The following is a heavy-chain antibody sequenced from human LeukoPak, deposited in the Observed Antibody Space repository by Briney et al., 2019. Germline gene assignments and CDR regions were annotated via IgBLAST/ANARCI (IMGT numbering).Heavy chain of an antibody. V-gene: IGHV3-30*01. CDR3: ARTRIAAAGDFQH. J-gene: IGHJ1*01. CDR2: ISYDGSNK. Sequence: GGSLRLSCAASGFTFSSYAMHWVRQAPGKGLEWVAVISYDGSNKYYADSVKGRFTISRDNAKNTLYLQMNSLRAEDTAVYYCARTRIAAAGDFQHWGQGTLVTVSS. D-gene: IGHD6-13*01. CDR1: GFTFSSYA.